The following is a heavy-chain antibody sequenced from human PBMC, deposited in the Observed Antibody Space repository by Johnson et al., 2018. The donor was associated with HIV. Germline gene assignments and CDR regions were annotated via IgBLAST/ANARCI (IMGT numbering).Heavy chain of an antibody. V-gene: IGHV3-30*04. CDR2: ISYDGSNK. CDR1: GFTFNNYP. D-gene: IGHD4-17*01. J-gene: IGHJ3*01. Sequence: VQLVESGGGVVQPGRSLRLSCAVSGFTFNNYPMHWVRQAPGKGLEWVAVISYDGSNKYYGDSVKGRFTISRDNSKNTLYLQMNSLRGEDTAVYYCASGDGDGFWGQGTMVTGSS. CDR3: ASGDGDGF.